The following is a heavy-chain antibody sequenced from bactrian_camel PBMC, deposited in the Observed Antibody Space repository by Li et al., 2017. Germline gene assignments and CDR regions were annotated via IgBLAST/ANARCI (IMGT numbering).Heavy chain of an antibody. CDR2: LGRDGNP. Sequence: DVQLVESGGGSVQAGGSLTLSCAISGLPHPVNTYCMGWFRRQAPGKEREGIAALGRDGNPTYARSVKGRFTVSQDNAAHTLYLEMVDLKLEDTAMYYCAAHPRYCSAVLWKTAYPRYHHWGQGTQVTVS. CDR3: AAHPRYCSAVLWKTAYPRYHH. CDR1: GLPHPVNTYC. J-gene: IGHJ4*01. V-gene: IGHV3S67*01. D-gene: IGHD1*01.